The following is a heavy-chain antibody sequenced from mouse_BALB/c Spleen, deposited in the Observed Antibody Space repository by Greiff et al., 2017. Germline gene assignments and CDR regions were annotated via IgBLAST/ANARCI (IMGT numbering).Heavy chain of an antibody. CDR1: GYTFTSYW. CDR3: TRGDYGYDRFAY. D-gene: IGHD2-2*01. Sequence: EVQLQQSGTVLARPGASVKMSCKASGYTFTSYWMHWVKQRPGQGLEWIGAIYPGNSDTSYNQKFKGKAKLTAVTSTSTAYMELSSLTNEDSAVYYCTRGDYGYDRFAYWGQGTLVTVSA. J-gene: IGHJ3*01. CDR2: IYPGNSDT. V-gene: IGHV1-5*01.